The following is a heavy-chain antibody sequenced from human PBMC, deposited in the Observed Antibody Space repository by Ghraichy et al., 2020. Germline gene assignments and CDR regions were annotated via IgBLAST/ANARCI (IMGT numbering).Heavy chain of an antibody. CDR2: IYYSGST. Sequence: SETLSLTCIVSGGSVSSGSYYWSWIRQPPGKGLEWIGYIYYSGSTNYNPSLKSRVTISVDTSKNQFSLRLSSVTAADTAVYYCARGGGYYDFLTGYYPSVDYGMDVWGQGTTVTVSS. CDR1: GGSVSSGSYY. J-gene: IGHJ6*02. D-gene: IGHD3-9*01. V-gene: IGHV4-61*01. CDR3: ARGGGYYDFLTGYYPSVDYGMDV.